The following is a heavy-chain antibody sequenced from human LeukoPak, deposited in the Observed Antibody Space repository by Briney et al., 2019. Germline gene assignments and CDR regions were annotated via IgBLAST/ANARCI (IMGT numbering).Heavy chain of an antibody. J-gene: IGHJ4*02. Sequence: GGSLRLSCTGSGFTFSFYAKQGARQAPGEGRVWVSSNSSRRGYIYCGDSVKGRFTISRDNAKNSLYRQMNSLRDEDTAVYYCATNTPDSSCSYVGPFERWGQGTLVTVSS. V-gene: IGHV3-21*01. CDR3: ATNTPDSSCSYVGPFER. D-gene: IGHD6-19*01. CDR2: NSSRRGYI. CDR1: GFTFSFYA.